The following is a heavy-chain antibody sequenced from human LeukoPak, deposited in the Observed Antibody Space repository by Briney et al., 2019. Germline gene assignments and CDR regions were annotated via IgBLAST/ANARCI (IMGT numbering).Heavy chain of an antibody. V-gene: IGHV3-23*01. CDR3: AKMRRYSSGWFMDAFDI. CDR1: GFTFSTYA. J-gene: IGHJ3*02. D-gene: IGHD6-19*01. CDR2: IGGSDGRT. Sequence: GGSLRLSCAASGFTFSTYAMSWVRQAPGKGLEWVSLIGGSDGRTRYADSVKGRFTISRDNSKNTLYLQMNSLRAEDTAVYYCAKMRRYSSGWFMDAFDIWGQGTMVTVSS.